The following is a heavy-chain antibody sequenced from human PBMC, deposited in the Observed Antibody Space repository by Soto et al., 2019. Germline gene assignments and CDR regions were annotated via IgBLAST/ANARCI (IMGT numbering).Heavy chain of an antibody. CDR1: GYTFTGYY. V-gene: IGHV1-2*02. CDR3: AGVRRLGELSLYTLDAFDI. Sequence: ASVTVSCKASGYTFTGYYMHWVRQATGPVLEWMGWINPNSGGTNYAQKFQGRVTMTRDTSISTAYMELSRLRSDDTAVYYCAGVRRLGELSLYTLDAFDIWGQGTMVTVSS. J-gene: IGHJ3*02. CDR2: INPNSGGT. D-gene: IGHD3-16*02.